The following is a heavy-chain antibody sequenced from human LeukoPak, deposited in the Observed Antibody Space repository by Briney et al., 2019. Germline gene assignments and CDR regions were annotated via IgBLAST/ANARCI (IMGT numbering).Heavy chain of an antibody. CDR1: GGSISSRSYY. V-gene: IGHV4-39*01. Sequence: SETLPVTCTVSGGSISSRSYYWGWIRQPPGKGLEWIGSIYYSGSTHYNPSLKSPVTMSVDTSKNQFSLKLSSVTAADTAVYYCARTSYYDSSGYSRFVDWGEGTPVSPSS. CDR2: IYYSGST. J-gene: IGHJ1*01. D-gene: IGHD3-22*01. CDR3: ARTSYYDSSGYSRFVD.